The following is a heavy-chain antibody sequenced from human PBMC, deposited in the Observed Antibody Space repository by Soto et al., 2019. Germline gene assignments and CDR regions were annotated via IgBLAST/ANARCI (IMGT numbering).Heavy chain of an antibody. J-gene: IGHJ4*02. Sequence: PGGSLRLSCAASGFTFSSYAMSWVRQAPGKGLEWVSAISGSGGSTYYADSVKGRFTISRDNSKNTLYLQMNSLRAEDTAVYYCAKVGLRFLEWLGPPYYFDYWGQGTLVTVSS. CDR3: AKVGLRFLEWLGPPYYFDY. D-gene: IGHD3-3*01. CDR1: GFTFSSYA. CDR2: ISGSGGST. V-gene: IGHV3-23*01.